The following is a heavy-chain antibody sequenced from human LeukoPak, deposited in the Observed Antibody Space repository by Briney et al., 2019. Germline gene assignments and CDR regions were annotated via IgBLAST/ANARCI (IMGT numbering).Heavy chain of an antibody. D-gene: IGHD2-2*01. Sequence: PGGSLRLSCAASGFTFSSYSMNWVRQAPGEGLEWLSSISSSSSYIYYADSVKGRFTISRDNAKNSLYLQMNSLRAEDTAVYYCARVLGYCSSTSCYDYYYMDVWGKGTTVTVSS. V-gene: IGHV3-21*01. CDR1: GFTFSSYS. J-gene: IGHJ6*03. CDR2: ISSSSSYI. CDR3: ARVLGYCSSTSCYDYYYMDV.